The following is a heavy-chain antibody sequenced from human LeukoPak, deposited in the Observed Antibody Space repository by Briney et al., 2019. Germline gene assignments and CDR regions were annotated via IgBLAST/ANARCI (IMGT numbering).Heavy chain of an antibody. J-gene: IGHJ4*02. D-gene: IGHD2-2*01. V-gene: IGHV3-74*01. CDR2: ISTDGSST. CDR3: GRGFALVPAGIPDY. Sequence: GGSLRLSCAASGFAFSNYWMHWVRQAPGEGLVWVSRISTDGSSTTYADSVKGRFTISRDNAKNTLYLQMNSLRAEDTAIYYCGRGFALVPAGIPDYWGQGILVTVSS. CDR1: GFAFSNYW.